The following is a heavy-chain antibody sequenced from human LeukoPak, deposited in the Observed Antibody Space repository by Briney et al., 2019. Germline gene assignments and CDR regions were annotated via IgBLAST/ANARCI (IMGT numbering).Heavy chain of an antibody. CDR3: ARSPTVTIRYRGYYFDY. CDR1: GGSISSSNW. CDR2: IYHSGST. Sequence: PSETLSLTCAVSGGSISSSNWWSWVRQPPGKGLEWIGEIYHSGSTNYNPSLKSRVTISVDTSKNQFSLKLSSVTAADTAVYYCARSPTVTIRYRGYYFDYWGQGTLVTVSS. V-gene: IGHV4-4*02. D-gene: IGHD4-17*01. J-gene: IGHJ4*02.